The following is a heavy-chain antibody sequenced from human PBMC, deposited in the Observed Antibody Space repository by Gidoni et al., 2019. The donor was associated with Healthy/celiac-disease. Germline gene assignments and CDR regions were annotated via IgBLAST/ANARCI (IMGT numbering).Heavy chain of an antibody. J-gene: IGHJ5*02. CDR2: ISSSSSYI. D-gene: IGHD3-10*01. V-gene: IGHV3-21*01. CDR3: ARAPRDTTPGRP. Sequence: EVQLVEAGGGLVKPGGSLRLSCAASGFTFSSYSMNWVRQAPGKGVEWVSSISSSSSYIYYADSVKGRFTISRDNAKNSLYLQMNSLRAEDTAVYYCARAPRDTTPGRPWGQGTLVTVSS. CDR1: GFTFSSYS.